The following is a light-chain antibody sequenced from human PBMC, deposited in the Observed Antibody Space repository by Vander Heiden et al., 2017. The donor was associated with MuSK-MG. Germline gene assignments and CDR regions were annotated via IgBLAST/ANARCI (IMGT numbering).Light chain of an antibody. CDR3: QQYNSYSA. V-gene: IGKV1-5*03. CDR2: KAS. J-gene: IGKJ2*01. CDR1: QSISSW. Sequence: DLQMTQSPSTLSASVGDRVTITCRASQSISSWLAWYQQKPGKAPKLLIYKASSLESGVPSRFSGSGSGTEFTLTISSLQPDDFVTYYCQQYNSYSAFGQGTKLEIK.